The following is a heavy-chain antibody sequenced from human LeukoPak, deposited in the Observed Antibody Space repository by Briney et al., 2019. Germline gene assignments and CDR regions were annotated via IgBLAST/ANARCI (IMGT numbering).Heavy chain of an antibody. D-gene: IGHD2-8*01. CDR1: GFTFDDYA. Sequence: GGSLRLSCAASGFTFDDYAMHWVRQAPGKGLEWVSGISWNSGSIGYADSVKGRFTISRDNAKNSLYLQMNSLRAEDTALYYCARVYAPSYYYYYMDVWGKGTAVTVSS. J-gene: IGHJ6*03. CDR2: ISWNSGSI. CDR3: ARVYAPSYYYYYMDV. V-gene: IGHV3-9*01.